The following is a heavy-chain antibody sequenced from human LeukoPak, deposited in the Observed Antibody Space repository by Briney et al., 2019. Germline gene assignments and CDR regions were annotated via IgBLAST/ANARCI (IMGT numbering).Heavy chain of an antibody. J-gene: IGHJ4*02. Sequence: PGRSLRLSCAASGFTFSSFGMHWVRQAPGKGLEWVAVISYDGSKTYYADSVKGRFTISRDNSKNTLYLQMNSLRAEDTALYYCARTMYITGSSDFDYWGQGTLVTVSS. V-gene: IGHV3-30*03. CDR2: ISYDGSKT. D-gene: IGHD1-26*01. CDR1: GFTFSSFG. CDR3: ARTMYITGSSDFDY.